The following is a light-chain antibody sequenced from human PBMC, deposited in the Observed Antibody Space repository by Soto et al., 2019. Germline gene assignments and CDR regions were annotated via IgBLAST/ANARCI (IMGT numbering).Light chain of an antibody. CDR1: QSISSW. V-gene: IGKV1-5*01. CDR3: KQYNSYSST. Sequence: DIQMTQSPSTLSASVGDRVTITCRASQSISSWLAWYQQKPGKAPKLLIYDASSLESGVPSRFSGSGSGTEFTLTISSLQPDDFATYYCKQYNSYSSTFGKGTKVEIK. J-gene: IGKJ1*01. CDR2: DAS.